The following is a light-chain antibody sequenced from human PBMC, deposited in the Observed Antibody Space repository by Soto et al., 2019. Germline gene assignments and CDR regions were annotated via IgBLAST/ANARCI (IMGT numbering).Light chain of an antibody. CDR2: DAS. V-gene: IGKV1-5*01. J-gene: IGKJ2*01. CDR1: QSISSW. Sequence: GDRVTITCRASQSISSWLAWYQQKPGKAPKLLIYDASSLESGVPSRFSGSGSGTEFTLTISSLQPDDFATYYCQHYNSYSFTFGQGTKLEIK. CDR3: QHYNSYSFT.